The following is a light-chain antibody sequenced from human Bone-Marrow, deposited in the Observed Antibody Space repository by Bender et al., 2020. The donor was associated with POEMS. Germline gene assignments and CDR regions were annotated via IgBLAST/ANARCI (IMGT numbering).Light chain of an antibody. CDR3: LSYGGSSTSGV. CDR2: TNN. Sequence: QSVLTQPPSVSGTPGQRVTISCSGSGSNIGGYPVNWYQQLPGTAPRLLIYTNNERPSGVPDRFSGSKSGNTASLTISGLQAEDEADYYCLSYGGSSTSGVFGGGTRLTVL. CDR1: GSNIGGYP. V-gene: IGLV1-44*01. J-gene: IGLJ3*02.